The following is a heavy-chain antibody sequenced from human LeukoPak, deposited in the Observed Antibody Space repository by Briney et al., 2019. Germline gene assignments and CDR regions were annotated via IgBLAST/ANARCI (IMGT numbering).Heavy chain of an antibody. V-gene: IGHV3-23*01. CDR3: AKSGLNRFDY. CDR2: ISGAVGNA. J-gene: IGHJ4*02. D-gene: IGHD2-15*01. Sequence: GGSLRLSCAASGFTFSSYAMSWVRQAPGKGLEWVSTISGAVGNAHYADSVKGRFTISRDNSKNTLYLQMNSLRAEDTAIYYCAKSGLNRFDYWGQGTLVTVSS. CDR1: GFTFSSYA.